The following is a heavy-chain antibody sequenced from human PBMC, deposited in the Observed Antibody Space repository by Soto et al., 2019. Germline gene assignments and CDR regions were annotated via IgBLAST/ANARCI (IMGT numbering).Heavy chain of an antibody. CDR2: TLYSGSP. Sequence: SDTLSLTCRVSGGCVGTGAYYWSWIRQPPGKGLEWIGYTLYSGSPNYNPSLQSLQSRVTISVDTSRNQFSLRLTSVTAADTALYYCARHDYYHRTFDIWGQGTLVTVSS. V-gene: IGHV4-61*08. CDR1: GGCVGTGAYY. J-gene: IGHJ3*02. D-gene: IGHD3-9*01. CDR3: ARHDYYHRTFDI.